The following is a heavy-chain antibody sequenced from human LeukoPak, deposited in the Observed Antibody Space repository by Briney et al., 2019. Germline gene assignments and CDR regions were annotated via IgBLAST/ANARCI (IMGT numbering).Heavy chain of an antibody. D-gene: IGHD3-3*01. CDR1: GGSFSGYY. V-gene: IGHV4-34*01. CDR2: INHSGST. CDR3: ARARFWRDLDAFDI. Sequence: SSETLSLTCAVYGGSFSGYYWSWIRQPPGKGREGIGEINHSGSTNYNPSLKSRVTMSVDTSKNQFSLKLSSVPAADTAVYYCARARFWRDLDAFDIWGQGTMVTVSS. J-gene: IGHJ3*02.